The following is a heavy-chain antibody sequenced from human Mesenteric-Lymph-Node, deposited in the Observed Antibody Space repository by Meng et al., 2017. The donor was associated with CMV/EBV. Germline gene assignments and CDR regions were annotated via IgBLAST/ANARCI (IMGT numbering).Heavy chain of an antibody. Sequence: GESLKISCAASGFTFSSYAMHWVRQAPGKGLEWVGRIKSKTDSGTTDYAAPVKGRFTISRDDSKTTLFLQMDSLKTEDTAVYYCTTSRHWGQGTLVTVSS. CDR1: GFTFSSYA. J-gene: IGHJ4*02. CDR3: TTSRH. V-gene: IGHV3-15*01. CDR2: IKSKTDSGTT.